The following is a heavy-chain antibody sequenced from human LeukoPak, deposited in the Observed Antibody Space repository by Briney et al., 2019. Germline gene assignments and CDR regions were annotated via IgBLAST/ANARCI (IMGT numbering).Heavy chain of an antibody. D-gene: IGHD2-15*01. CDR2: IRYDGSNK. V-gene: IGHV3-30*02. Sequence: GGSLRLSCAASGFTFSSYGMHWVRQAPGKGLEWVAFIRYDGSNKYYADSVKGRFTISRDNSKNTLYLQMNNLRAEDTAVYYCAPRVVGSAPFDYWGQGTLVTVSS. CDR3: APRVVGSAPFDY. J-gene: IGHJ4*02. CDR1: GFTFSSYG.